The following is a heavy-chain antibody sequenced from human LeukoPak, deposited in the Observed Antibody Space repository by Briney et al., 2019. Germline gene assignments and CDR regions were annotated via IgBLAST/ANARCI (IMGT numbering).Heavy chain of an antibody. CDR3: ASTIVTTVYPPGWYFDL. CDR1: GFSFSNAW. J-gene: IGHJ2*01. V-gene: IGHV3-21*06. CDR2: ISSRSRDV. D-gene: IGHD4-17*01. Sequence: GGSLRLSCSASGFSFSNAWMNWVRQAPGKGLEWVSSISSRSRDVYYVDSVKGRFTISRDNTKSSLFLQMDSLRAEDTAVYYCASTIVTTVYPPGWYFDLWGRGTQVTVSS.